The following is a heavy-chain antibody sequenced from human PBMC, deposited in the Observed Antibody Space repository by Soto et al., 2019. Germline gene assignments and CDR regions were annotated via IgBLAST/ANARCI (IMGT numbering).Heavy chain of an antibody. CDR3: GRVALYRRGWFDY. CDR2: IYYSGST. Sequence: PSETLSLTCTVSGGSISSYYWSWIRQPPGKGLEWIGYIYYSGSTNYNPSLKSRVTISVDTSKNQFSLKLSSVTAADTAVYYCGRVALYRRGWFDYWGQGPLVTVSS. V-gene: IGHV4-59*01. J-gene: IGHJ4*02. D-gene: IGHD6-19*01. CDR1: GGSISSYY.